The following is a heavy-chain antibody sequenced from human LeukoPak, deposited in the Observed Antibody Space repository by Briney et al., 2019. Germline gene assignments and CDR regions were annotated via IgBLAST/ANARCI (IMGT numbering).Heavy chain of an antibody. D-gene: IGHD3-22*01. Sequence: PGGSLRLSCAATGLTFSYYSMNWVRQAPGKGLEWISYISISGSTIYYADSVKGRFTISRDNAKNSLYLQMNSLRAEDTAVYYCARVLDSSDLYSPSYYQMDVWGKGTTVAVSS. CDR2: ISISGSTI. J-gene: IGHJ6*03. V-gene: IGHV3-48*01. CDR3: ARVLDSSDLYSPSYYQMDV. CDR1: GLTFSYYS.